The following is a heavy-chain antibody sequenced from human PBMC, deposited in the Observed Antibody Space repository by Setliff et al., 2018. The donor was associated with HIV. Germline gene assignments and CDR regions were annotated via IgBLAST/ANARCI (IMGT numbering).Heavy chain of an antibody. V-gene: IGHV3-15*01. CDR1: GFTFSNAW. J-gene: IGHJ4*02. CDR3: TTSRVRAGYNYN. D-gene: IGHD5-12*01. CDR2: IKSKTDGGTT. Sequence: GGSLRLSCAASGFTFSNAWMNWVRQAPGKGLEWVGRIKSKTDGGTTDYAAPVKGRLTISRDDSKNTLYLQMNSLKTEDTALYYCTTSRVRAGYNYNWGQGTLVTVSS.